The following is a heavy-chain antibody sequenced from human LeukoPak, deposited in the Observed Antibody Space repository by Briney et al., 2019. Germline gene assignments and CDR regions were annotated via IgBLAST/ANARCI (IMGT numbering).Heavy chain of an antibody. D-gene: IGHD6-13*01. CDR2: ISSSSSYI. V-gene: IGHV3-21*01. Sequence: PGGSLRLSCAASGFTFSSYSMNWVRQAPGKGLEWVSPISSSSSYIYYADSVKGRFTISRDNAKNSLYLQMNGLRAEDTAVYYCSIAAAGTYLRGPADYWGQGTLVTVSS. CDR1: GFTFSSYS. J-gene: IGHJ4*02. CDR3: SIAAAGTYLRGPADY.